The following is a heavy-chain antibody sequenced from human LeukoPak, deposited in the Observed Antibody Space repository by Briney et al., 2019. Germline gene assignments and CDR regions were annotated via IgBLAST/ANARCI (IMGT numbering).Heavy chain of an antibody. V-gene: IGHV3-66*01. CDR3: AREGDSGGYSYLDY. CDR2: IYSGGST. CDR1: GFTVSSNY. D-gene: IGHD3-10*01. J-gene: IGHJ4*02. Sequence: GGSPRLSCAASGFTVSSNYMSWVRQAPGKGLEWVSVIYSGGSTYYADSVKGRFTISRDNSKNTLYLQMNSLRAEDTAVYYCAREGDSGGYSYLDYWGQGTLVTVSS.